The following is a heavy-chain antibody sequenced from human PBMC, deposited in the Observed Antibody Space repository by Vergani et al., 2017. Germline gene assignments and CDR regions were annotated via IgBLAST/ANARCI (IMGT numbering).Heavy chain of an antibody. D-gene: IGHD6-6*01. CDR2: INTGNGNT. J-gene: IGHJ4*02. Sequence: QVQLVQSGAEVKKPGASVKVSCKASGYTFTSYAMHWVRQAPGQRLEWMGWINTGNGNTKYSQKFQGRVTITRDTSASTAYMELSSLRSEDTAVYYCARADSSSAQSIDYWGQGTLVTVSS. CDR1: GYTFTSYA. CDR3: ARADSSSAQSIDY. V-gene: IGHV1-3*04.